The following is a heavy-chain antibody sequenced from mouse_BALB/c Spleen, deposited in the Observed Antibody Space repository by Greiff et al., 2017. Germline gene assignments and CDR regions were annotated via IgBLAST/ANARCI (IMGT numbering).Heavy chain of an antibody. CDR1: GYTFTSYW. Sequence: QVQLKQSGAELAKPGASVKMSCKASGYTFTSYWMHWVKQRPGQGLEWIGYINPSTGYTEYNQKFKDKATLTADKSSSTAYMQLSSLTSEDSAVYYCAGGGSWFAYWGQGTLVTVSA. V-gene: IGHV1-7*01. J-gene: IGHJ3*01. CDR2: INPSTGYT. D-gene: IGHD1-2*01. CDR3: AGGGSWFAY.